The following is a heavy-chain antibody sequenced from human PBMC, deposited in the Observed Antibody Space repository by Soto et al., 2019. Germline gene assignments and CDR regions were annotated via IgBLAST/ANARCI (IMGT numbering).Heavy chain of an antibody. D-gene: IGHD3-10*01. CDR2: IIPIFGTA. V-gene: IGHV1-69*01. J-gene: IGHJ4*02. Sequence: QVQLVQSGAEVKKPGSSVKVSCKASGGTFSSYAISWVRQAPGQGLEWMGGIIPIFGTANYAQKFQGRVTISADEFTGPAYMELRSLGSEDTAGYYFAGDFVVAGSGGEGFDYWGQGTLVTVSS. CDR3: AGDFVVAGSGGEGFDY. CDR1: GGTFSSYA.